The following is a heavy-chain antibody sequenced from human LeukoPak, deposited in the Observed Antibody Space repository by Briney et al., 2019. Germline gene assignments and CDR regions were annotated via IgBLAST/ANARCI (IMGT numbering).Heavy chain of an antibody. D-gene: IGHD6-19*01. CDR1: GFTFSSYS. Sequence: GGSLRLSCAASGFTFSSYSMNWVRQAPGKGLEWVSSISSSSSYIYYVDSVKGRFTISRDNAKNSLYLQMNSLRAEDTAVYYCARDLYSSGWARIYYFDYWGQGTLVTVSS. J-gene: IGHJ4*02. CDR2: ISSSSSYI. CDR3: ARDLYSSGWARIYYFDY. V-gene: IGHV3-21*01.